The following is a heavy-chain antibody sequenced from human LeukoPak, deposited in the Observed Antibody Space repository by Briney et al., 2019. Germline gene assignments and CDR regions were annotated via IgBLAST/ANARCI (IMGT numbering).Heavy chain of an antibody. Sequence: GGSLRLSCAASGLTFSNYAMSWVRQAPGKGLEWVSAITGSGISTFYADSVKGRFTISRDNSNNTLYLQMDSLGAEDTAVYYCAKIYNWNLDWGQGTLVTVSS. CDR3: AKIYNWNLD. D-gene: IGHD1-20*01. V-gene: IGHV3-23*01. CDR1: GLTFSNYA. CDR2: ITGSGIST. J-gene: IGHJ4*02.